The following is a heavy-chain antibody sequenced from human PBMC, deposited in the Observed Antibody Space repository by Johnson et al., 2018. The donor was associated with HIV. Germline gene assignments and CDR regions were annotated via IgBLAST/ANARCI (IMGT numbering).Heavy chain of an antibody. D-gene: IGHD1-26*01. CDR1: GFTFDDYA. Sequence: EKLVESGGGLVQPGRSLRLSCAASGFTFDDYAMHWVRQATGKGLEWVSAIGTAGDTYYPGSVKGRFTISRENAKNTLYLQMSSLRAEDTDVYYCAKGDGIVGGSDAFDIWGQGTMVTVSS. CDR2: IGTAGDT. V-gene: IGHV3-13*01. CDR3: AKGDGIVGGSDAFDI. J-gene: IGHJ3*02.